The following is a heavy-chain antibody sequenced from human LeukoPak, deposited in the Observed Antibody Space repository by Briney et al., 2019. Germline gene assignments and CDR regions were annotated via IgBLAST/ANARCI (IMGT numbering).Heavy chain of an antibody. CDR1: GGTFSSYA. CDR3: ARGIKRRDGYNYNLDY. Sequence: SVKVSCKASGGTFSSYAISWVRQAPGQGLEWMGRIIPILGIANYAQKFQGRVMITADKSTSTAYMELSSPRSEDTAVYYCARGIKRRDGYNYNLDYWGQGTLVTVSS. D-gene: IGHD5-12*01. J-gene: IGHJ4*02. V-gene: IGHV1-69*04. CDR2: IIPILGIA.